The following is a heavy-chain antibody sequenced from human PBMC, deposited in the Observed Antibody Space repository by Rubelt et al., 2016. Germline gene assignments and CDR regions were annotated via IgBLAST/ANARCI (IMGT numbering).Heavy chain of an antibody. V-gene: IGHV3-7*01. CDR2: IKQDGSEK. Sequence: GGSLRLSCAASGFTFSSYNMNWVRQAPGKGVEWVANIKQDGSEKYYVDSVKGRFTISRENAKNSLYLQINSLRAENTAVYYCARVLDVVVPEGAYFFDSWGQGTLVTVSS. J-gene: IGHJ4*02. CDR1: GFTFSSYN. CDR3: ARVLDVVVPEGAYFFDS. D-gene: IGHD2-15*01.